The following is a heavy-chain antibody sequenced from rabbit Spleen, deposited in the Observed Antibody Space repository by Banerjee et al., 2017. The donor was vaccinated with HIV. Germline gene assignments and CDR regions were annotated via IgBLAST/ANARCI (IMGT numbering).Heavy chain of an antibody. Sequence: QEQLVESGGGLVQPEGSLTLTCTASGFAFNSVYDMCWVRQAPGKGLEWIACIYVGSGGSTYYATWAKGRFTISKTSSTTVTLQMTSLTAADTATYFCARNFDLWGQGTLVTVS. J-gene: IGHJ4*01. CDR1: GFAFNSVYD. CDR2: IYVGSGGST. CDR3: ARNFDL. V-gene: IGHV1S45*01.